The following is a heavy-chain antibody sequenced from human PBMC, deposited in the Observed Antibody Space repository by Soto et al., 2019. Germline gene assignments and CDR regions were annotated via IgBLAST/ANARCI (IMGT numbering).Heavy chain of an antibody. D-gene: IGHD6-6*01. V-gene: IGHV4-31*02. CDR2: IYYSGYT. J-gene: IGHJ3*02. CDR1: GGSITTGGRY. CDR3: AQALVFTAGDGFDI. Sequence: QVRLQEWGPGLVKPSQTLSLKCSVSGGSITTGGRYWSWIRQLPGKGLEWIGDIYYSGYTYYNASLKSRVTISLEAAKNQFSLKLSSVTAADTAVYYCAQALVFTAGDGFDIWGQGRLVTVSS.